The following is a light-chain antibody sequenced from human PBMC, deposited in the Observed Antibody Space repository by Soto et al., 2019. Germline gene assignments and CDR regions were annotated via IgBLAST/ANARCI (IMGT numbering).Light chain of an antibody. Sequence: LTHPPSTSGSPGQSVTISCTGTSSALGGYNYVSWYQQHPGKVPRLMIYVVSKRPSGVPDRFAGSKSGNTVSLSVSGLQADDEADYYCSPYAGNNNFEVCGTGTKVTVL. V-gene: IGLV2-8*01. J-gene: IGLJ1*01. CDR2: VVS. CDR3: SPYAGNNNFEV. CDR1: SSALGGYNY.